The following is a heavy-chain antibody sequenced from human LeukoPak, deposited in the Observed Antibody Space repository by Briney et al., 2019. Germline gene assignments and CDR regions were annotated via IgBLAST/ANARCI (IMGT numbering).Heavy chain of an antibody. Sequence: ASVKVSCKASGYTFTNYGLSWVRQASGQGLEWMGRISAYNGNTNYAQKFQGRVTMTTDTSTNTAYMELRSLRSDDTAVYYCARSATHRLVWTDRSVWLPLDYWGQGTLVTVSS. D-gene: IGHD5-18*01. CDR1: GYTFTNYG. CDR2: ISAYNGNT. V-gene: IGHV1-18*01. CDR3: ARSATHRLVWTDRSVWLPLDY. J-gene: IGHJ4*02.